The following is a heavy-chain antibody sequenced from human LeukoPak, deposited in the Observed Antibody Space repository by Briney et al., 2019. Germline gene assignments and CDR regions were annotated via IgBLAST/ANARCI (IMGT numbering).Heavy chain of an antibody. Sequence: SETLSLTCTVSGGSIRRSYWSWIRQPPGRGLEWIGYFYLSGSNYNPSLKSRVAMSLDTSKNQFSLRLGPVTAADTAVYYCARGGPTGALDDNWFDPWGQGTLVTVSS. D-gene: IGHD4-11*01. CDR3: ARGGPTGALDDNWFDP. CDR2: FYLSGS. V-gene: IGHV4-4*09. CDR1: GGSIRRSY. J-gene: IGHJ5*02.